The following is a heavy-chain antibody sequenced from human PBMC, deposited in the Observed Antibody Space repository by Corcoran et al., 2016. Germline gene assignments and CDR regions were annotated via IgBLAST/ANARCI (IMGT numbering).Heavy chain of an antibody. CDR1: GGSISSYY. CDR3: ARSVGAVAGIWDG. V-gene: IGHV4-59*01. D-gene: IGHD6-19*01. J-gene: IGHJ6*02. Sequence: QVQLQESGPGLVKPSETLSLTCTVSGGSISSYYWSWIRQPPGKGLEWIGYIYYSGSTNYNPSLKSRVTISVDTSKNQFSLKLSSVTAADTAGYYWARSVGAVAGIWDGWGQGTTVTVSS. CDR2: IYYSGST.